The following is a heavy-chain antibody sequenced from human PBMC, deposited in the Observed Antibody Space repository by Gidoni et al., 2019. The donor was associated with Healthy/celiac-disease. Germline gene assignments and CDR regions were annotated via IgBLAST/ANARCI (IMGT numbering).Heavy chain of an antibody. D-gene: IGHD2-2*02. CDR1: GYTFTGYY. V-gene: IGHV1-2*04. CDR3: ARDHCSSTSCYIEELYGMDV. CDR2: INPNSGGT. Sequence: QVQLVQSGAEVKKPGASVKVSCKASGYTFTGYYMHWVRQAPGQGLEWMGWINPNSGGTNYAQKFQGWVTMTRDTSISTAYMELSRLRSDDTAVYYCARDHCSSTSCYIEELYGMDVWGQGTTVTVSS. J-gene: IGHJ6*02.